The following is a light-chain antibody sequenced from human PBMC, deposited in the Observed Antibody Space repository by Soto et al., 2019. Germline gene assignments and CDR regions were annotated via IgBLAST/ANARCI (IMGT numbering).Light chain of an antibody. Sequence: SVLTQPPSVSGAAGQRVTISCTGTSSNIGAGQDVHWYRQLPGAAPKFLISDSNNRASGVPDRFSVSKSGASASLAITGLRAEDEGDYFCQSYGTSLSGLYVFGTGTKV. CDR3: QSYGTSLSGLYV. CDR1: SSNIGAGQD. CDR2: DSN. V-gene: IGLV1-40*01. J-gene: IGLJ1*01.